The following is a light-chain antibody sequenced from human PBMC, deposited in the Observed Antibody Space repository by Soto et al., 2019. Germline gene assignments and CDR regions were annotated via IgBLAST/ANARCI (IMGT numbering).Light chain of an antibody. J-gene: IGKJ1*01. CDR1: QSVSSSH. Sequence: EIVLTQSPGTLSLSPGERATLSCRASQSVSSSHLAWYQHKPGQAPRLLIYAASSRATGSPDRFSGGGSGTDFTLTISSLQPEDVATYYCQKYNSAPWTFGQGTKVDIK. CDR3: QKYNSAPWT. CDR2: AAS. V-gene: IGKV3-20*01.